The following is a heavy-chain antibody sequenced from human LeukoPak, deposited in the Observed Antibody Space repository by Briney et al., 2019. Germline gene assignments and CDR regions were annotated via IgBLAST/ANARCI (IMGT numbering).Heavy chain of an antibody. CDR3: ARDREGVPAA. CDR2: IKEDGSDK. Sequence: GGYLRLSCAGSGFRFNSYWMSWVRQPPGRGLEWVGNIKEDGSDKYYVNSVMGRFTISRDNTKNSLYLQMNNLRAEDTAIYYCARDREGVPAAWGQGTLVTVSS. V-gene: IGHV3-7*03. J-gene: IGHJ5*02. D-gene: IGHD2-2*01. CDR1: GFRFNSYW.